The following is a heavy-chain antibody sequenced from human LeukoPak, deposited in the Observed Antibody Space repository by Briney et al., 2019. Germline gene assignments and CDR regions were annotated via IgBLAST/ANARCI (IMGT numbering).Heavy chain of an antibody. J-gene: IGHJ3*02. CDR1: GFTFRSYD. CDR3: VREANVYRGYFLDAFDI. D-gene: IGHD5-12*01. V-gene: IGHV3-13*01. CDR2: IGRSDDT. Sequence: PGGSLRLSCEASGFTFRSYDMHWVRQATGKGLEWVSAIGRSDDTYYSDSVKGRFTISRDDAKNSLYLQMNSLRAGDTAVYYCVREANVYRGYFLDAFDIWGQGTLVTVSS.